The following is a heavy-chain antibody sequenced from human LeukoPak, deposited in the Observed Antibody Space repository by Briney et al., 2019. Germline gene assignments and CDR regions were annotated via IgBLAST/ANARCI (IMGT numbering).Heavy chain of an antibody. V-gene: IGHV1-18*01. CDR2: ISAYNGNT. CDR3: ASVFGVVTRPYYYYGMDV. CDR1: GYTFTSYG. J-gene: IGHJ6*02. Sequence: ASVKVSCKASGYTFTSYGISWVRQAPGQGLEWMGWISAYNGNTNYAQKLQGRVTMTTDTSTSTAYMELRSLRSDDTAVYYCASVFGVVTRPYYYYGMDVWGQGTTVTVSS. D-gene: IGHD3-3*01.